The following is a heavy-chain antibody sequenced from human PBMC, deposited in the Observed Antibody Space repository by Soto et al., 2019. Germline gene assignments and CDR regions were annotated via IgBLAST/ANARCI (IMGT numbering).Heavy chain of an antibody. CDR3: ARVGTAVAGDYFDY. V-gene: IGHV4-30-2*01. D-gene: IGHD6-19*01. J-gene: IGHJ4*02. CDR2: IYHSGST. Sequence: QLQLQESGSGLVKPSQTLSLTCAVSGGSISSGGYSWSWIRQPPGKGLEWIGYIYHSGSTYYNPSLKSRVTISVDRSKNQFSLKLSSVTAADTAVYYCARVGTAVAGDYFDYWGQGTLVTVSS. CDR1: GGSISSGGYS.